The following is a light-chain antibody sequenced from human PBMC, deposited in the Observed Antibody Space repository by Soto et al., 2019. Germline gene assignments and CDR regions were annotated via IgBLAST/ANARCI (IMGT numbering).Light chain of an antibody. V-gene: IGLV3-21*02. J-gene: IGLJ2*01. CDR2: DNS. CDR3: QVWGSSSDHVI. CDR1: NIGSKS. Sequence: SYELTQPPSVSVAPGQTARITCGGDNIGSKSLHWYQQKPGQAPVLVVYDNSRRPSGIPERFSGSNSGDTATLTISRVEAGDEADYYCQVWGSSSDHVIFGGGTKVTVL.